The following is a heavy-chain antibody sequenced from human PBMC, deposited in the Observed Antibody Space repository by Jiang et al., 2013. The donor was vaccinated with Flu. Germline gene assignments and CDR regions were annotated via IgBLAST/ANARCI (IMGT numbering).Heavy chain of an antibody. D-gene: IGHD6-13*01. V-gene: IGHV3-30*02. J-gene: IGHJ4*02. CDR1: FTFSSYG. CDR3: AKAPFSSSSYLDY. CDR2: IRYDGSNK. Sequence: FTFSSYGMHWVRQAPGKGLEWVAFIRYDGSNKYYADSVKGRFTISRDNSKNTLYLQMNSLRAEDTAVYYCAKAPFSSSSYLDYWGQGTLVTVSS.